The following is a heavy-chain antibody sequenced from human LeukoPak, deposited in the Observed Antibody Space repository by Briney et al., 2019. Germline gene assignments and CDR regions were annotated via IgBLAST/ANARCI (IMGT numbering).Heavy chain of an antibody. J-gene: IGHJ4*02. V-gene: IGHV4-39*01. D-gene: IGHD3-9*01. Sequence: SETLSLTCTVSGGSVSSTEFYWGWIRQPPGKGLQLIGNIYYTGSTYYNPSLNSRVTMSVDTSQNQISLKMTSVTAADTAVYYCARLSKGRYFDYIFDYWGQGTLVTVSS. CDR2: IYYTGST. CDR3: ARLSKGRYFDYIFDY. CDR1: GGSVSSTEFY.